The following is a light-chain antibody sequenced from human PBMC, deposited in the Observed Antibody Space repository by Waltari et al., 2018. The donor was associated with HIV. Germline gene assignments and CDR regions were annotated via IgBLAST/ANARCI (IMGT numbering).Light chain of an antibody. Sequence: QSVLMQPPSVSAAPGQKVTISCSGSSSNIGNDYVSWYQHVPGAAPKLLIYDNNKRPSGIPDRFSGSKSGTSATLGITGLQTGDEADYYCGTWDHRLSAGVFGGGTKLTVL. CDR3: GTWDHRLSAGV. V-gene: IGLV1-51*01. CDR2: DNN. J-gene: IGLJ3*02. CDR1: SSNIGNDY.